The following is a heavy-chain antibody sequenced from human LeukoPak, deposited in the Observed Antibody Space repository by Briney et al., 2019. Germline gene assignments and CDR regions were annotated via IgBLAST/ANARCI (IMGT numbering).Heavy chain of an antibody. CDR2: ISSSSSTI. Sequence: GGSLRLSCAASGFTFSSYSMNWVRQAPGKGLEWVSYISSSSSTIYYADSVKGRFTISRDNAKNSLYLQMNSLRAEDTAVYYCARDRGYYYDSSGYLDYYYYMDVWGKGTTVTVSS. CDR3: ARDRGYYYDSSGYLDYYYYMDV. J-gene: IGHJ6*03. V-gene: IGHV3-48*01. D-gene: IGHD3-22*01. CDR1: GFTFSSYS.